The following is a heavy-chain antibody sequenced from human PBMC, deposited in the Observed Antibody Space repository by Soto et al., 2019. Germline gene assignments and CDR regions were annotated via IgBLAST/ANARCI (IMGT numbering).Heavy chain of an antibody. CDR2: ISYDGSNK. Sequence: GGSLRLSCASSGFTFSSYAMHWVRQAPGKGLEWVAVISYDGSNKYYADSVKGRFTISRDNSKNTLYLQMNSLRAEDTAVYYCARESLRITMVRGVRWGQGTLVTVSS. J-gene: IGHJ4*02. V-gene: IGHV3-30-3*01. CDR3: ARESLRITMVRGVR. CDR1: GFTFSSYA. D-gene: IGHD3-10*01.